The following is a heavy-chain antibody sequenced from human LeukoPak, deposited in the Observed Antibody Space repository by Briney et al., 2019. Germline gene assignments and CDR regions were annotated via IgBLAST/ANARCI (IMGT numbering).Heavy chain of an antibody. CDR2: ISGSGGST. CDR3: ATGMDCSSTSCYMPIDY. Sequence: GGSLRLSCTASGFTFSSYAMNWVRQAPGKGLEWVSAISGSGGSTYYADSVKGRFTISRDNSKNTLYLQMNSLRAEDTAVYYCATGMDCSSTSCYMPIDYWGQGTLVTVSS. CDR1: GFTFSSYA. V-gene: IGHV3-23*01. J-gene: IGHJ4*02. D-gene: IGHD2-2*02.